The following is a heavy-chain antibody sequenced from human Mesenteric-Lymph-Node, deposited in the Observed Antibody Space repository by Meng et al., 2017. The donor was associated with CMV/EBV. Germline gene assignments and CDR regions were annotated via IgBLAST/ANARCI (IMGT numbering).Heavy chain of an antibody. CDR3: ASNTSSGGWFDP. D-gene: IGHD6-6*01. V-gene: IGHV4-61*01. CDR1: GGSVSSPFYY. CDR2: IYYIGTT. Sequence: VSGGSVSSPFYYWSWIRQSPGKGLEWIGNIYYIGTTDYNPSFKSRVTISVDRSKNQFSLDLTSVTAADTAVYYCASNTSSGGWFDPWGQGTLVTVSS. J-gene: IGHJ5*02.